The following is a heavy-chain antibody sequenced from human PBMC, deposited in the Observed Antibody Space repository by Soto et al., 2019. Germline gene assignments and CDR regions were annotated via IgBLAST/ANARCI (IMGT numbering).Heavy chain of an antibody. D-gene: IGHD4-4*01. Sequence: EVQLLESGGGLVQPGGSLRLSCAASGFTFNAYAMTWVRQAPGKGLEWVSAISGGGGNRYYADSVRCRFTISRNNTKDTVDLQMNILRVEDTAVYYCARVASDYITAVDNWGQGILVTVSS. CDR2: ISGGGGNR. J-gene: IGHJ4*02. CDR1: GFTFNAYA. V-gene: IGHV3-23*01. CDR3: ARVASDYITAVDN.